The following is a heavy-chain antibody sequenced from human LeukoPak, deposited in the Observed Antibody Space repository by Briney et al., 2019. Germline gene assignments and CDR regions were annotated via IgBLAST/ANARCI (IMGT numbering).Heavy chain of an antibody. CDR2: IYSGGST. J-gene: IGHJ6*02. Sequence: GGSLRLSCAASGFTVSSNYMSWVRQAPGKGLEWVSVIYSGGSTYYADSVKGRFTISRDNSKNTLYLQMNSLRAEDTAVYYCARDWCVASYYYYGMDVWGQGTTVTVSS. CDR1: GFTVSSNY. V-gene: IGHV3-53*01. CDR3: ARDWCVASYYYYGMDV. D-gene: IGHD2-8*01.